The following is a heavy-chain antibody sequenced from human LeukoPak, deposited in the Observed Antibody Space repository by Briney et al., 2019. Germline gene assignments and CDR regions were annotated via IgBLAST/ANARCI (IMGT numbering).Heavy chain of an antibody. D-gene: IGHD6-19*01. CDR2: ISYDGSDK. V-gene: IGHV3-30*03. J-gene: IGHJ4*02. CDR3: ARVLAGMFDY. CDR1: GFTFSSYG. Sequence: GGSLRLSCAASGFTFSSYGMHWVRQAPGKGLEWVALISYDGSDKYYADSLKGRFTISRDNSKNTLYLQMNSLRAEDTAVYYCARVLAGMFDYWGQGTLVTVSS.